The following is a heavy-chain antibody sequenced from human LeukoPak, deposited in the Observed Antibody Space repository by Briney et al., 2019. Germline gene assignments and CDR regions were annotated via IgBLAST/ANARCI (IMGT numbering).Heavy chain of an antibody. D-gene: IGHD3-10*01. V-gene: IGHV3-30*02. CDR2: IRYDGSNE. CDR1: GFTFSSYG. CDR3: AKDPNYYGSGSYHRKDSYYYYGMDV. J-gene: IGHJ6*02. Sequence: GGSLRLSCATSGFTFSSYGMHWVRQAPGKGLEWVTFIRYDGSNEYYADSVKGRFTISRDNSKNTLYLQMDSLGAEDTAVYYCAKDPNYYGSGSYHRKDSYYYYGMDVWGQGTTVTVSS.